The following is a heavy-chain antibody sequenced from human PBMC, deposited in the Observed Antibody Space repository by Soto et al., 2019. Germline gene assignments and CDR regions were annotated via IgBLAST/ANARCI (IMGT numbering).Heavy chain of an antibody. V-gene: IGHV3-15*01. CDR2: IKSKTDDGTT. CDR3: TTEPHRRRVDY. Sequence: EVQLVESGGGLVKPGGSLRLSCAVSGFTFSNAWMSWVRQAPGKGLEWVGRIKSKTDDGTTDYAAPVKGRFTISRDDSRNTLYLQMNSLKTEDTAVYYCTTEPHRRRVDYWGQGTLVTVSS. J-gene: IGHJ4*02. CDR1: GFTFSNAW.